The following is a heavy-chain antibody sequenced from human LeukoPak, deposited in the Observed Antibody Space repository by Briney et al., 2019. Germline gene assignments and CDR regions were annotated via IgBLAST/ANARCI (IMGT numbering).Heavy chain of an antibody. Sequence: GESLKISCKGSGYSFTSYWIGWVHQMPGKGLEWMGIIYPGDSDTRYSPSFQGQVTISADKSISTAYLQWSSLKASDTAMYYCASAAEPYYYYYGMDVWGQGTTVTVSS. CDR2: IYPGDSDT. D-gene: IGHD6-25*01. CDR1: GYSFTSYW. CDR3: ASAAEPYYYYYGMDV. V-gene: IGHV5-51*07. J-gene: IGHJ6*02.